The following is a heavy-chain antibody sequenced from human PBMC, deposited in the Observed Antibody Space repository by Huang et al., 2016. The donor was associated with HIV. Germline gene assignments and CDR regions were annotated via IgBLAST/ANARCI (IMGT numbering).Heavy chain of an antibody. V-gene: IGHV1-18*01. D-gene: IGHD3-9*01. CDR2: ISSYMGHA. J-gene: IGHJ4*02. CDR1: GYTFTSYG. Sequence: QIQLVQSGPEVKKPGASVKVACKASGYTFTSYGICWGRQAPGQGLEGLVSISSYMGHATLAQKVQGRVTMARDTSTNTAYMELKSLRSDDTSVYYCARITLTGYFDYWGQGTLVTVSS. CDR3: ARITLTGYFDY.